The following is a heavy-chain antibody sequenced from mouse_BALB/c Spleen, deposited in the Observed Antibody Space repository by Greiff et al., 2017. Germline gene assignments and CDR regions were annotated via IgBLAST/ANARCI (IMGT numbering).Heavy chain of an antibody. V-gene: IGHV5-6-4*01. J-gene: IGHJ3*01. Sequence: DVKLVESGGGLVKPGGSLKLSCAASGFTFSSYTMSWVRQTPEKRLEWVATISSGGSYTYYPDSVKGRFTISRDNAKNTLYLQMSSLKSEDTAMYYCARHYGNYGSFAYWGQGTLVTVSA. D-gene: IGHD2-1*01. CDR2: ISSGGSYT. CDR1: GFTFSSYT. CDR3: ARHYGNYGSFAY.